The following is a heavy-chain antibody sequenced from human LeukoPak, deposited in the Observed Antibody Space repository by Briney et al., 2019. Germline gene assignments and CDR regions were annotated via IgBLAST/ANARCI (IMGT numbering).Heavy chain of an antibody. Sequence: SETLSLTCTVSGGSISSYYWSWIRQPAGKGLEWIGRIYTSGSTNYSPSLKSRVTMSVDTSKNQFSLKLSSVTAADTAVYYCARVIAVAGTRYYYGMDVWGQGTTVTVSS. CDR3: ARVIAVAGTRYYYGMDV. J-gene: IGHJ6*02. CDR2: IYTSGST. CDR1: GGSISSYY. D-gene: IGHD6-19*01. V-gene: IGHV4-4*07.